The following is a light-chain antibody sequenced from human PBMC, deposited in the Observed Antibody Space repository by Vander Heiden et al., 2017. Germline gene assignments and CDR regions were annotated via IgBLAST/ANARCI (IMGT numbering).Light chain of an antibody. CDR2: DTS. J-gene: IGKJ3*01. CDR3: QQANSFPLT. Sequence: DIQMTQSPSSVSASVGDRVTITCRASQDINNWLAWYQQKPGKAPKLLSFDTSNLESGVPSRFSGSGSGTDFTLTISSLQPEDYATYYCQQANSFPLTFGPGTKVDIK. V-gene: IGKV1-12*01. CDR1: QDINNW.